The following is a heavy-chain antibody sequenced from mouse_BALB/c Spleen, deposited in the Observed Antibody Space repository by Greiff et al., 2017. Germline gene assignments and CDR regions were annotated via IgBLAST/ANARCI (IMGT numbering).Heavy chain of an antibody. CDR2: ISTYYGNT. CDR1: GYTFTDYA. Sequence: QVQLQQSGPELVRPGVSVKISCKGSGYTFTDYAMHWVKQSHAKSLEWIGVISTYYGNTNYNQKFKGKATMTVDKSSSTAYMELARLTSEDSAIYYCASVGLRRGFDVWGAGTTVTVSS. CDR3: ASVGLRRGFDV. J-gene: IGHJ1*01. D-gene: IGHD2-2*01. V-gene: IGHV1-67*01.